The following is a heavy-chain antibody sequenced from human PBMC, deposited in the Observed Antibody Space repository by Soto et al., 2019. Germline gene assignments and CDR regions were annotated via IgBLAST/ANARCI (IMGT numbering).Heavy chain of an antibody. CDR1: GYTVSSNY. D-gene: IGHD4-17*01. J-gene: IGHJ4*02. CDR2: ISGSGGTI. CDR3: ARALTVTTDDF. V-gene: IGHV3-48*03. Sequence: VQLVETGGGLIQPGGSLRLSCAASGYTVSSNYMSWVRQAPGKGLEWVSYISGSGGTIYYADSVKGRFTISRDNAKKSLYLRMNSLRAEDTAVYYCARALTVTTDDFWGQGTLVTVSS.